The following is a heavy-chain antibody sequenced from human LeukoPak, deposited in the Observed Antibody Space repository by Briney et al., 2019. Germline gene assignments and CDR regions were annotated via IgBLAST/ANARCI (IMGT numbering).Heavy chain of an antibody. D-gene: IGHD3-3*01. Sequence: ASVKVSCKASGYTFTNYYIHWVRQAPGQGLEWMGWIHPSGDGTIYAQKFQGRVTMTRDTSINTAYMEMSRLRSDDTAVYYCARGGGTVFGVINDWGQGTLVTVSS. J-gene: IGHJ4*02. CDR1: GYTFTNYY. CDR3: ARGGGTVFGVIND. V-gene: IGHV1-2*02. CDR2: IHPSGDGT.